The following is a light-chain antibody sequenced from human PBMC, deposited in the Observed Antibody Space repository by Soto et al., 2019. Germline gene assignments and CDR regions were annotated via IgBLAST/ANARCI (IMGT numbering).Light chain of an antibody. V-gene: IGKV3-11*01. J-gene: IGKJ1*01. CDR3: QHRSTWWT. CDR1: QSISNF. CDR2: DAS. Sequence: IVLTQSLATLSLSPGDRATLSCRACQSISNFLAWYQHIPGQAPRLLIYDASNRATGIPVKFSGSGFGTDFTLTISSLEPDDSAVYYCQHRSTWWTFGQGTKVEIK.